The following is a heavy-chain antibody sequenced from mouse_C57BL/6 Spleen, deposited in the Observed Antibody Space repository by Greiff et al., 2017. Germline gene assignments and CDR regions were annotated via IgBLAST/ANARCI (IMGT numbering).Heavy chain of an antibody. CDR3: ARKGCQAWFAY. CDR2: IYPRDGST. Sequence: QVQLQQSGPELVKPGASVKLSCKASGYTFTSYDINWVKQRPGQGLEWIGWIYPRDGSTKYNEKVQVKARLTVDTSSRTAYMELHSLTSEDTAVYFCARKGCQAWFAYWGEGTLVNVSA. J-gene: IGHJ3*01. D-gene: IGHD6-1*01. CDR1: GYTFTSYD. V-gene: IGHV1-85*01.